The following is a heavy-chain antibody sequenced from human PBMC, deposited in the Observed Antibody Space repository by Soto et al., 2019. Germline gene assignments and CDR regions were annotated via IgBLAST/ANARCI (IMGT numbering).Heavy chain of an antibody. V-gene: IGHV3-74*01. J-gene: IGHJ3*02. CDR1: GFTFSMYW. D-gene: IGHD5-18*01. CDR3: ARDEGGRYSYGLNGAFDI. Sequence: LRLSCVVSGFTFSMYWMHWVRQVPGQSPFWVSRISDDGTTTNYADSVKGRFTISRDNAKNTLYLQMNSLRAEDMAVYYCARDEGGRYSYGLNGAFDIWGQGTMVTVSS. CDR2: ISDDGTTT.